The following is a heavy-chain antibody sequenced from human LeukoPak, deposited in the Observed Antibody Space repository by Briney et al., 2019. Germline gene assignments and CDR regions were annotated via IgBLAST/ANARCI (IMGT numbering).Heavy chain of an antibody. Sequence: PSETLSLTCTVSGGSISSSSYYWGWIRQPPGKGLEWTGSIYYSGSTYYNPSLKSRVTISVDTSKNQFSLKLSSVTAADTAVYYCAATTGYNSSWPKIDYWGQGTLVSVSS. CDR1: GGSISSSSYY. J-gene: IGHJ4*02. CDR2: IYYSGST. V-gene: IGHV4-39*01. CDR3: AATTGYNSSWPKIDY. D-gene: IGHD6-13*01.